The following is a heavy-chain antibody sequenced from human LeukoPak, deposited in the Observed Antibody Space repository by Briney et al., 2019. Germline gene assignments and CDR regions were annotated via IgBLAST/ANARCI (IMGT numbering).Heavy chain of an antibody. V-gene: IGHV3-74*01. CDR3: VRDTPGDGLDV. Sequence: GSLRLSCAASGFSFRSYWMHWVRQDPGKGLVWVSHITSDGSSTGYADSVKGRFTISRDNAKNTLYLQMNSLRVEDTAVYYCVRDTPGDGLDVWGQGTTVTVSS. CDR1: GFSFRSYW. J-gene: IGHJ6*02. CDR2: ITSDGSST.